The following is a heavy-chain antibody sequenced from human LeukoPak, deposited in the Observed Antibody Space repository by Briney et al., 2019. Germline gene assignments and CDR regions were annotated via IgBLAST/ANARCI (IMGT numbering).Heavy chain of an antibody. CDR1: GYTFTGYY. Sequence: ASVKVSCKASGYTFTGYYMHWVRQAPGQGLEWMGWIDPNSGGTNYAQKFQGRVTMTRDTSISTAYMELSRLRSDDTAVYYCARAPMYSSGWPNWFDPWGQGTLVTVSS. CDR2: IDPNSGGT. J-gene: IGHJ5*02. CDR3: ARAPMYSSGWPNWFDP. D-gene: IGHD6-19*01. V-gene: IGHV1-2*02.